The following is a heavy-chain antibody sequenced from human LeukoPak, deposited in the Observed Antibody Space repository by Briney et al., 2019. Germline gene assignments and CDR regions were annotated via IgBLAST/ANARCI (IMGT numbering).Heavy chain of an antibody. D-gene: IGHD2-15*01. J-gene: IGHJ4*02. V-gene: IGHV4-34*01. Sequence: PSETLSLTCAVNGGSFSGYYWSWIRQPPGKGLEWIGEINHSGSTNYNPSLKSRVTISVDTSKNQFSLKLSSVTAADTAVYYCASLGYCSGGSCYSDYWGQGTLVTVSS. CDR2: INHSGST. CDR1: GGSFSGYY. CDR3: ASLGYCSGGSCYSDY.